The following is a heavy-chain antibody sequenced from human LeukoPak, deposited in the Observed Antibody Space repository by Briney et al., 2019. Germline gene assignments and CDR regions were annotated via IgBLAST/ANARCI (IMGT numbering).Heavy chain of an antibody. Sequence: PSETLSLTCTVSGGPISSYYWSWIRQPPGKGLEWIGYIYYSGSTNYNPSLKSRVTISVDTSKNQFSLKLSSVTAADTAVYYCARIRVADVYYFDYWGQGTLVTVSS. CDR2: IYYSGST. D-gene: IGHD6-19*01. CDR1: GGPISSYY. J-gene: IGHJ4*02. CDR3: ARIRVADVYYFDY. V-gene: IGHV4-59*01.